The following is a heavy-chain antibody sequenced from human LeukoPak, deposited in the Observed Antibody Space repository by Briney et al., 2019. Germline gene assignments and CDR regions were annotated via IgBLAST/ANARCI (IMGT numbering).Heavy chain of an antibody. CDR2: INTSGST. Sequence: SETLSLTCTVSGDSISSYYWSWIRQPAGKGLEWIGRINTSGSTNYSPSLKSRVTMSLDTSKNQFSLKLSSVTAADTAIYYCARFRSGSLDYWGQGALVTVSS. CDR1: GDSISSYY. J-gene: IGHJ4*02. D-gene: IGHD1-26*01. CDR3: ARFRSGSLDY. V-gene: IGHV4-4*07.